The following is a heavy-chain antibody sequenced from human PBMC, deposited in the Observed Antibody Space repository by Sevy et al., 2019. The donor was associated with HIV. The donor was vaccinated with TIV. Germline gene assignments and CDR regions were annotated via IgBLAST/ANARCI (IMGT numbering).Heavy chain of an antibody. CDR1: GFSLSGYA. D-gene: IGHD1-26*01. J-gene: IGHJ4*02. Sequence: GGSLRLSCSASGFSLSGYAIHWVRQAPGKGLEWVAVISFDGSNKYYAHSVKGRFTISRDNSKNTLFLQMNSLRAEDTAVYYCAKEGAYSYTTYFDYWGQGTVVTVSS. CDR2: ISFDGSNK. CDR3: AKEGAYSYTTYFDY. V-gene: IGHV3-30*18.